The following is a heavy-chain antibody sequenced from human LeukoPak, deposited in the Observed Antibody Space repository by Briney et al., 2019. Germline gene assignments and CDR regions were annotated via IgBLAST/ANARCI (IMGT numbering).Heavy chain of an antibody. V-gene: IGHV3-21*01. CDR1: GFTFSSYS. D-gene: IGHD6-19*01. Sequence: PGGSLRLSCAASGFTFSSYSMNWVRQAPGKGVEWVSSISSSSNYINYADSVKGRFTISRDNAKNSLYLQMNSLRAEDTAVYYCARDPSSGWYLKGWFDPWGQGTLVTVSS. CDR2: ISSSSNYI. J-gene: IGHJ5*02. CDR3: ARDPSSGWYLKGWFDP.